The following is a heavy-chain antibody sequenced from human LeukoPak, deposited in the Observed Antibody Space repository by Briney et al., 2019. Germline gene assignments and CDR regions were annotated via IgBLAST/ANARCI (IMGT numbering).Heavy chain of an antibody. D-gene: IGHD6-13*01. CDR2: INWNGGSA. CDR1: GFTFDDYG. V-gene: IGHV3-20*04. CDR3: ARRLPAAGNPLDY. J-gene: IGHJ4*02. Sequence: GGSLRLSCAASGFTFDDYGLTWVRQAPGKGLEWVSGINWNGGSAGYVDSVKGRFTISRDNAKNSLYLQMNSLRAEDTAFYYCARRLPAAGNPLDYWGQGTLVTVSS.